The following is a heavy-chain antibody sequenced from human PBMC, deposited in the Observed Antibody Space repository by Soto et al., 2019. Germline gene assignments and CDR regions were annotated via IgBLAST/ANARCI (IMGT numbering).Heavy chain of an antibody. CDR2: IIPIFGTA. CDR1: GGTFSSYA. D-gene: IGHD2-8*01. CDR3: ARELNCTNGVCPFDY. Sequence: QVQLVQSGAEVKKPGSSVKVSCKASGGTFSSYAISWVRQAPGQGLEWMGGIIPIFGTANYAQKFQGRVTITADESTSTAYMELSSLRFEDTAVYYCARELNCTNGVCPFDYWGQGTLVTVSS. J-gene: IGHJ4*02. V-gene: IGHV1-69*01.